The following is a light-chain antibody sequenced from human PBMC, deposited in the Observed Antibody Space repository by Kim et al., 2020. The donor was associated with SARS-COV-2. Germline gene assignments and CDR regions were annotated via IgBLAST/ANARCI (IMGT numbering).Light chain of an antibody. CDR1: PLSVSTSFY. J-gene: IGLJ3*02. CDR3: ALYLGSGTWV. V-gene: IGLV8-61*01. Sequence: QTVVTQEPSFSVSPGGTATLTCGLSPLSVSTSFYPSWYQQTPGRTPRTLICSTNIRSYGVPDRFSGSILGNKAVLTITGAQADDESHYFCALYLGSGTWVFGGGTKLTVL. CDR2: STN.